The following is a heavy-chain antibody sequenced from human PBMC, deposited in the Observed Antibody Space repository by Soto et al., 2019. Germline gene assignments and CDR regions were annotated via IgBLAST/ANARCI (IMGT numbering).Heavy chain of an antibody. Sequence: SETLSLTCAVSGGSISSGGYSWSWIRQPPGKGLEWIGYIYHSGSTYYNPSLKSRVTISVDRSKNQFSLKLSSVTAADTAVYYCAREPMVRRYPYYGTDACGPATTLSLSS. CDR3: AREPMVRRYPYYGTDA. CDR2: IYHSGST. D-gene: IGHD3-10*01. J-gene: IGHJ6*02. V-gene: IGHV4-30-2*01. CDR1: GGSISSGGYS.